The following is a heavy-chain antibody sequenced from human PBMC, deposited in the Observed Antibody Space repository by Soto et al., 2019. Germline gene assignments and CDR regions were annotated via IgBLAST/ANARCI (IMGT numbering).Heavy chain of an antibody. CDR2: IYYSGST. CDR3: ARHGKVEILTGYYYYYYGMDV. D-gene: IGHD3-9*01. CDR1: GGSISSSSYY. V-gene: IGHV4-39*01. J-gene: IGHJ6*01. Sequence: QLQLQESGPGLVKPSETLSLTCTVSGGSISSSSYYWGWIRQPPGKGLEWIGSIYYSGSTYYNPSLKSRVTISVDTSKNQFSLKLSSVTAADTAVYYCARHGKVEILTGYYYYYYGMDVW.